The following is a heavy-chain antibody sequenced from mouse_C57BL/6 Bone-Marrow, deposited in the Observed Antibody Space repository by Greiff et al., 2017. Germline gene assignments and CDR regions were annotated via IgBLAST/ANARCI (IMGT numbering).Heavy chain of an antibody. CDR1: GYTFTSYW. D-gene: IGHD1-1*02. V-gene: IGHV1-64*01. J-gene: IGHJ4*01. CDR2: IHPNSGST. CDR3: ASKRGWLYAMDY. Sequence: QVQLKQPGAELVKPGASVKLSCKASGYTFTSYWMHWVKQRPGQGLEWIGMIHPNSGSTNYNEKFKSKATLTVDTSSSTAYMQLSSLTSEDSAVYYCASKRGWLYAMDYWGQGTSVTVSS.